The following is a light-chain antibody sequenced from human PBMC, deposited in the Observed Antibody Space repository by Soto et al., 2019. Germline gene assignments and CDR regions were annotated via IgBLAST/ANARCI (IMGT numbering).Light chain of an antibody. J-gene: IGKJ3*01. CDR3: QKYNSAPFT. Sequence: DIQMTQSPSSLSASVADRVTINCRASQGISYYLAWYQQKPGKVPRLLIYAASTLQSGVPSRFSGSGSGTDFTLTISSLQTEDVATYYCQKYNSAPFTFGPGTKLDIK. CDR1: QGISYY. V-gene: IGKV1-27*01. CDR2: AAS.